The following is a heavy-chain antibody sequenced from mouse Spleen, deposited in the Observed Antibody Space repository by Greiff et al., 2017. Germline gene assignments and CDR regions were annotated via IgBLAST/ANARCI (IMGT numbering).Heavy chain of an antibody. Sequence: VQLQQSGPELVKPGASVKMSCKASGYTFTDYVISWVKQRTGQGLEWIGEIYPGSGSTYYNEKFKGKATLTADKSSNTAYMQLSSLTSEDSAVYFCATYHYGNYRVAWFAYWGQGTLVTVSA. CDR2: IYPGSGST. J-gene: IGHJ3*01. CDR3: ATYHYGNYRVAWFAY. CDR1: GYTFTDYV. V-gene: IGHV1-81*01. D-gene: IGHD2-1*01.